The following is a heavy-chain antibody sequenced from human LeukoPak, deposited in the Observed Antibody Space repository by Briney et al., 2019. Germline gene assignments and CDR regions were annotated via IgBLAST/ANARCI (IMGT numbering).Heavy chain of an antibody. CDR2: ISSSGSTI. Sequence: AGGSLRLSCAASGFTFSSYEMNWVRQAPGKGLEWVSYISSSGSTIYYADSVKGRFTISRDNAKNSLYLQMNSLRAEDTAVYYCARDKVDSYGLEYYFDYWGQGTLVTVSS. V-gene: IGHV3-48*03. CDR3: ARDKVDSYGLEYYFDY. J-gene: IGHJ4*02. CDR1: GFTFSSYE. D-gene: IGHD5-18*01.